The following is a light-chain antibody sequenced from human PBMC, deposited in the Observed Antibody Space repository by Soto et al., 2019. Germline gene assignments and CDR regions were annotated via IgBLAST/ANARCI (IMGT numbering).Light chain of an antibody. V-gene: IGLV2-14*01. CDR2: QVT. CDR3: TSYSSSDIFYV. J-gene: IGLJ1*01. CDR1: SSDIGGYYY. Sequence: LTQPASVSGSPGQSITISCTGTSSDIGGYYYVSWYQHHPGKAPKLLIYQVTNRPSRVSNRSSGSKSGNTASLTISGLQADDEADYYCTSYSSSDIFYVFGTGTKVTVL.